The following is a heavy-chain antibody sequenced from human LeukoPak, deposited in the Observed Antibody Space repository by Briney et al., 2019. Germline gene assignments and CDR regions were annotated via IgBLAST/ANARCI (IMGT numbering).Heavy chain of an antibody. CDR2: MNPNSGNT. D-gene: IGHD2-15*01. CDR3: TRGLVVLSATSWAFDI. J-gene: IGHJ3*02. Sequence: ASVKVSCKASGYTFTSYDINWVRQATGQGREWMGWMNPNSGNTGYAQTFQARVSMTRNTSISTAYMELSSLRSEDTAVYYCTRGLVVLSATSWAFDIWGHGTMVTVSS. V-gene: IGHV1-8*01. CDR1: GYTFTSYD.